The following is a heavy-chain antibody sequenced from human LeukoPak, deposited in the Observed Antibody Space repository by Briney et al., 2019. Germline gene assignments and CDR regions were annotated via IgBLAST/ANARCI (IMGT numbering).Heavy chain of an antibody. CDR1: GSPFPSYD. D-gene: IGHD3-10*01. V-gene: IGHV1-8*01. CDR3: ARNLLLWFGESSSDCFDP. Sequence: GASVKVSFKASGSPFPSYDINWGRPATGQGVEWMGWLNPNSGNKGYAQKFQGRVTMTRNTSISTAYMELSSLRSEDTAVYYCARNLLLWFGESSSDCFDPWGQGTLVTVSS. CDR2: LNPNSGNK. J-gene: IGHJ5*02.